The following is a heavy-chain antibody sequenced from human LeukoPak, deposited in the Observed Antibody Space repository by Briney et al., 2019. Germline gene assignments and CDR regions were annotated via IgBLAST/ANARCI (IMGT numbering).Heavy chain of an antibody. Sequence: GGSLRLSCAASGFTFSNYAMSWVRQAPGKGLEWVSTISASGGSTNFADSVKGRFTISRDNAKNTLYLQMNSLRAEDTAVYYCARDRGSSTSFFDIWGQGTMVTVSS. J-gene: IGHJ3*02. CDR1: GFTFSNYA. D-gene: IGHD2-2*01. CDR2: ISASGGST. V-gene: IGHV3-23*01. CDR3: ARDRGSSTSFFDI.